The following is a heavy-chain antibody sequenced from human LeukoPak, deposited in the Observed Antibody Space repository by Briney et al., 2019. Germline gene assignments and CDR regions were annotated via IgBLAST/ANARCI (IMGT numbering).Heavy chain of an antibody. J-gene: IGHJ2*01. Sequence: PSETLSLTCAVDGGSFSGYYWSWIRQPPGKGLEWIGEINHSGSTNYNPSLKSRVTISVDTSKNQFSLKLSSVTAADTAVYYCARDPVAGTNWYFDLWGRGTLVTVSS. CDR3: ARDPVAGTNWYFDL. CDR2: INHSGST. D-gene: IGHD6-19*01. CDR1: GGSFSGYY. V-gene: IGHV4-34*01.